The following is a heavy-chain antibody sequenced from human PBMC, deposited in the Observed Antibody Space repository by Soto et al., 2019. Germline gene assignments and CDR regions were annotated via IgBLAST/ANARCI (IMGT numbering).Heavy chain of an antibody. V-gene: IGHV4-59*08. Sequence: PSETLSLTCTVSGGSISSYYWSWIRQPPGKGLEWIGYIYYSGSTNYNPSLKSRVTISVDTSKNQFSLNLSSVTAADTAVYYCAKGGEGYCSGTSCLYHMDAWGKGTTVTVSS. CDR3: AKGGEGYCSGTSCLYHMDA. CDR1: GGSISSYY. CDR2: IYYSGST. J-gene: IGHJ6*03. D-gene: IGHD2-15*01.